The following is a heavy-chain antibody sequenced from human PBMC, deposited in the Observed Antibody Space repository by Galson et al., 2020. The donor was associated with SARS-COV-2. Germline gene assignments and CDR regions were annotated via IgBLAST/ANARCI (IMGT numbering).Heavy chain of an antibody. V-gene: IGHV4-4*02. CDR3: ARLSGINAGYSGFDP. D-gene: IGHD5-18*01. Sequence: SETLSLTCAVSGGSISSPNTWWSWVRQPPGKGLEWIGEIFHSGGTNYNPSLRSRVTISVDKSNNQFSLKLSSVTAADTAIYYCARLSGINAGYSGFDPWGQGTLVTVSS. CDR2: IFHSGGT. CDR1: GGSISSPNTW. J-gene: IGHJ5*02.